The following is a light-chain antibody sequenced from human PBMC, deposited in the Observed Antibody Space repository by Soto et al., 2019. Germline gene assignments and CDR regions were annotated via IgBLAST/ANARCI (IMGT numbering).Light chain of an antibody. V-gene: IGLV1-47*02. CDR2: SNN. CDR3: VSWDDSLSGLV. Sequence: VLTQPPSASGTPGQRVTISCSGRSANIGNNYVCWYQQLPGTAPKLLIYSNNQRPSGVPDRFSGSKSGTSASLAISGLRSEDEADYYCVSWDDSLSGLVFGTGTKVTVL. J-gene: IGLJ1*01. CDR1: SANIGNNY.